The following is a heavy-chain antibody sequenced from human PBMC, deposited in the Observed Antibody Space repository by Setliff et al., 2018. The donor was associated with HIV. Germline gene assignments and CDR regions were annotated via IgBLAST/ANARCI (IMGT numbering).Heavy chain of an antibody. V-gene: IGHV3-30*18. CDR1: GFTFSNYG. D-gene: IGHD2-2*01. J-gene: IGHJ4*02. Sequence: LRLSCAASGFTFSNYGMHWVRQAPGKGLEWVAVISYEGRNIYYADSMKGRFTISRDNSKNTLYLQMNSLRAEDTAVYYCAKASSRYGPFDYWGQGTLVTVSS. CDR3: AKASSRYGPFDY. CDR2: ISYEGRNI.